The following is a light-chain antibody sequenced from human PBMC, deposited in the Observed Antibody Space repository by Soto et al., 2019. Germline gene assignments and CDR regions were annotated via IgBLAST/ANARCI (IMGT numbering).Light chain of an antibody. CDR3: GLYMGGGLVV. CDR2: STN. J-gene: IGLJ3*02. CDR1: SGSVSTTYY. V-gene: IGLV8-61*01. Sequence: QTVVTQEPSFSVSPGGTVTLTCGLTSGSVSTTYYPSWYQQTPGQAPRTLIYSTNIRSSGVPDRFSGSILGNKAALTITGAQADDGSGYGCGLYMGGGLVVFGGGTKGTVL.